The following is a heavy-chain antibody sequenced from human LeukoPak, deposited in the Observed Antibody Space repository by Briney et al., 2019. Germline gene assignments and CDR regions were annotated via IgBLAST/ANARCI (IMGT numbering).Heavy chain of an antibody. J-gene: IGHJ4*02. CDR1: GYTFTGYY. D-gene: IGHD5-18*01. V-gene: IGHV1-2*02. CDR3: ARGEYSYGYFDY. Sequence: ASVKVSCKASGYTFTGYYMHWVRQAPGQGHEWMGWINPNSGGTNYAQKFQGRVTMTRDTYISTAYMELSSLRSDDTAVYYCARGEYSYGYFDYWGQGTLVTVSS. CDR2: INPNSGGT.